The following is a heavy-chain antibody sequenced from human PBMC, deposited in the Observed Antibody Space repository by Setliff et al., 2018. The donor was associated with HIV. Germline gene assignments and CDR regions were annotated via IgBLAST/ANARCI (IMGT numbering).Heavy chain of an antibody. CDR1: GGSVSSGSYY. CDR3: AQLGMVDDFDY. CDR2: IYTSGST. J-gene: IGHJ4*02. D-gene: IGHD1-1*01. Sequence: SETLSLTCTVSGGSVSSGSYYWSWFRQPAGKGLEWIGRIYTSGSTNYNPSLKSRVTISVDTSKNHFSLKLRSVTAADTAVYYCAQLGMVDDFDYWGQGTLVTVSS. V-gene: IGHV4-61*10.